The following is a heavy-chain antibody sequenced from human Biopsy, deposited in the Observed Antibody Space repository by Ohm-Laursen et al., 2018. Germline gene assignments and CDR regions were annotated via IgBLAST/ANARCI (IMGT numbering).Heavy chain of an antibody. V-gene: IGHV1-69*06. D-gene: IGHD3-9*01. CDR3: ATKLTGYFHH. Sequence: GASVKLSCNAPGGTFSNYGVNWVRQAPGQGLEWLGGNIPILGTGNYAQKFQDRVTVAADTSTSTATMELRSLRSDDTAVYYCATKLTGYFHHWGQGTLVIVSS. CDR2: NIPILGTG. CDR1: GGTFSNYG. J-gene: IGHJ1*01.